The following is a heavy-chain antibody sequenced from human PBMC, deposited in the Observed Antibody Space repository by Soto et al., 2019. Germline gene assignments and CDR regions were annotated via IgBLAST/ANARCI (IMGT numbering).Heavy chain of an antibody. J-gene: IGHJ4*02. CDR2: IYRTGNT. V-gene: IGHV4-30-2*01. CDR3: ARGDYQYSIDY. Sequence: TLSLPCTVSGXSVTSGDYAWSWIRQPPGKGLEWLGYIYRTGNTHYSQSLKSRVSISQERSKKQFSLELTSVTAADTAVYYCARGDYQYSIDYWGQGTLGTVSS. CDR1: GXSVTSGDYA. D-gene: IGHD2-2*01.